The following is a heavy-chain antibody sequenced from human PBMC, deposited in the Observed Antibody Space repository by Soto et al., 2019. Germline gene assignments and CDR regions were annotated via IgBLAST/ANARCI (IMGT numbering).Heavy chain of an antibody. CDR1: GYTFTSYG. CDR2: ISAYNGNP. Sequence: QVQLVQSGAEVKKPGASVKVSCKASGYTFTSYGISWVRQAPGQGLEWMGWISAYNGNPKYAQKLQGRVTTTTDTPTSTAYMELRSLRSDDTAVYYCARDLGGSYYAPVDYWGQGTLVTVSS. D-gene: IGHD1-26*01. J-gene: IGHJ4*02. V-gene: IGHV1-18*01. CDR3: ARDLGGSYYAPVDY.